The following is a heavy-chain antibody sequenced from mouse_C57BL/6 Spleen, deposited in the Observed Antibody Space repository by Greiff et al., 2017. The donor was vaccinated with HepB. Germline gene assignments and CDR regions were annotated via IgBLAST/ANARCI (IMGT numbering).Heavy chain of an antibody. Sequence: EVQLQESGPELVKPGASVKISCKASGYSFTGYYMNWVKQSPEKSLEWIGEINPSTGGTTYNQKFKAKATLTVDKSSSTAYMQLKSLTSEDSAVYYCARRDYYGSSYERYFDVWGTGTTVTVSS. CDR2: INPSTGGT. CDR3: ARRDYYGSSYERYFDV. V-gene: IGHV1-42*01. CDR1: GYSFTGYY. D-gene: IGHD1-1*01. J-gene: IGHJ1*03.